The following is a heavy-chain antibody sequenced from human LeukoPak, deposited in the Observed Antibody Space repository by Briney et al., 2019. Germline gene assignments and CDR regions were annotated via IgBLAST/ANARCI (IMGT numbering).Heavy chain of an antibody. CDR3: ARDWVIQLWPDYYYYYMDV. J-gene: IGHJ6*03. D-gene: IGHD5-18*01. CDR1: GYTFTSYG. CDR2: ISAYNGNT. Sequence: ASVKVSCKASGYTFTSYGISWVRQAPGQGLEWMGWISAYNGNTNYAQKLQGRVTMTTDTSTSTAYMELRSLRSDDTAVYYCARDWVIQLWPDYYYYYMDVWGKGTTVTVSS. V-gene: IGHV1-18*01.